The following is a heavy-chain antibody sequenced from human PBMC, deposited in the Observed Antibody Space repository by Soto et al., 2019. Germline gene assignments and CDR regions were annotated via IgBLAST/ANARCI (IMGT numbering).Heavy chain of an antibody. J-gene: IGHJ4*02. CDR1: GFTFSSYA. D-gene: IGHD1-1*01. CDR2: ISGSGGGT. Sequence: PGGYLRLSCAASGFTFSSYAMSWVRQAPGKGLELVSSISGSGGGTYYADSVKGRFTFSRDNSKNTLYLQMNSLRAEDTAVYYCAKFGMATTKRSPPYYIDYWGQGALVTVSS. CDR3: AKFGMATTKRSPPYYIDY. V-gene: IGHV3-23*01.